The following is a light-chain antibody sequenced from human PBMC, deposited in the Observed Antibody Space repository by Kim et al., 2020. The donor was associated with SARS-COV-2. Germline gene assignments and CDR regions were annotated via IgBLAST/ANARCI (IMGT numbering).Light chain of an antibody. Sequence: SYELTQPPSISVSPGQTVTLTCSGDKLGEKYSCWYQQKSGQSPILIIHQDFKRPSGIPERFSGSNFGNTATLTISGTQTVDEADYYCQAWDSGTVVFGGGTQLTVL. CDR3: QAWDSGTVV. V-gene: IGLV3-1*01. CDR1: KLGEKY. J-gene: IGLJ2*01. CDR2: QDF.